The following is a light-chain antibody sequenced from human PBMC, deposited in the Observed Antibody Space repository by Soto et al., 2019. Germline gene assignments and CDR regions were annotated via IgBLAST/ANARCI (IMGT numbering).Light chain of an antibody. CDR3: QQYGSSHHT. CDR1: QSVNNNY. J-gene: IGKJ2*01. Sequence: EIVLTQSPGTLSLSPGERATLSCRASQSVNNNYLAWFQEKPGQAPRLLIYGASSRATGIPDRFSGSGSGTDFTLTIRRLEPEDFAVYYCQQYGSSHHTFGQGTKREIK. CDR2: GAS. V-gene: IGKV3-20*01.